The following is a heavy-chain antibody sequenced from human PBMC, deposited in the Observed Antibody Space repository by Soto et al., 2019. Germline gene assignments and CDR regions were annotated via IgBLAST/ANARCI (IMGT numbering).Heavy chain of an antibody. J-gene: IGHJ3*02. CDR2: IYHSGST. CDR3: ARDYRTVVTRDAFDI. CDR1: GGSISSSNW. V-gene: IGHV4-4*02. Sequence: SETLSLTCAVSGGSISSSNWWSWVRQPPGKGLEWIGEIYHSGSTNYNPSLKSRVTISVDKSKNQFSLKLSSVTAADTAVYYCARDYRTVVTRDAFDIWGQGTMVTVSS. D-gene: IGHD2-21*02.